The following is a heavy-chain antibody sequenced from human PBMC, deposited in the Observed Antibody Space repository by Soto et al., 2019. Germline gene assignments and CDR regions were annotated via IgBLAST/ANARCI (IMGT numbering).Heavy chain of an antibody. Sequence: SETLSLTCTVSGGSISSYYWIWIRQPPGKGLEWIGYIYYSGSTNYNPSLKSRVTISVDTSKNQFSLKLSSVTAADTAVYYCARGALQYYYGSGVVLDWFDPWGQGTLVTVSS. D-gene: IGHD3-10*01. CDR3: ARGALQYYYGSGVVLDWFDP. J-gene: IGHJ5*02. V-gene: IGHV4-59*01. CDR2: IYYSGST. CDR1: GGSISSYY.